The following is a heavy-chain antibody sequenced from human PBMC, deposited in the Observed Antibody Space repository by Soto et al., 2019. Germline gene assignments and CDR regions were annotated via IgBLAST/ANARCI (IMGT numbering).Heavy chain of an antibody. CDR3: AREIDYGGNSGVDYFDY. J-gene: IGHJ4*02. CDR1: GFTFSSHA. D-gene: IGHD4-17*01. V-gene: IGHV3-30-3*01. Sequence: QVQLVESGGGVVQPGRSRRLSCAASGFTFSSHAIHWVRQAPGKGLEWVALISYDGSKTYYADSVKGRFTISRDNSKNTLYLQMNSLKPEDTAVYYCAREIDYGGNSGVDYFDYRGQGTLVTVSS. CDR2: ISYDGSKT.